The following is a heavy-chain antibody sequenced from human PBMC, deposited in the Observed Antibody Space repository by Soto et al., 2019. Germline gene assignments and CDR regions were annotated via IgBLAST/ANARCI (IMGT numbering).Heavy chain of an antibody. Sequence: QVQLVESGGGVVQPGKSLRLSCAASGFTFSSYGMHWVRQAPGKGLEWVALISYDATNKHYVDSVKGRFTISRDNSKNTLYLQVNSLRAEDTAVYFCARVHYRRQWVAVDIWGQGTMVTVSS. J-gene: IGHJ3*02. D-gene: IGHD6-19*01. CDR1: GFTFSSYG. CDR3: ARVHYRRQWVAVDI. CDR2: ISYDATNK. V-gene: IGHV3-30*03.